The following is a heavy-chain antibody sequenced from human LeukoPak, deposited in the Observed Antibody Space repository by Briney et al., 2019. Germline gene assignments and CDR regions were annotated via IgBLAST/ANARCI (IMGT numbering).Heavy chain of an antibody. CDR3: AHSTTVEYCSGRSCYQTVQYYFDY. Sequence: SGPTLAKPPHPLTLTCTFSGVSVRASGVDGAGIRQPPGKALDWLALIYWNDDKRYSPYLKSRLTITKDTSQNTVVLTMTNMDPVDTATYYSAHSTTVEYCSGRSCYQTVQYYFDYWGPETLVTVSS. J-gene: IGHJ4*02. CDR1: GVSVRASGVD. CDR2: IYWNDDK. V-gene: IGHV2-5*01. D-gene: IGHD2-15*01.